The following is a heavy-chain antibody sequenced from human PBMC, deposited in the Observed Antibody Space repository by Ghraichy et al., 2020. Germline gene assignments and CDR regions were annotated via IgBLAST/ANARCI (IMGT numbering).Heavy chain of an antibody. D-gene: IGHD3-22*01. Sequence: ASVKVSCKASGYTFTGYYMHWVRQAPGQGLEWMGWINPNSGGTNYAQKFQGRVTMTRDTSISTAYMELSRLRSDDTAVYYCAILTAYYYDSSGSPNYFDYWGQGTLVTVSS. CDR3: AILTAYYYDSSGSPNYFDY. J-gene: IGHJ4*02. V-gene: IGHV1-2*02. CDR2: INPNSGGT. CDR1: GYTFTGYY.